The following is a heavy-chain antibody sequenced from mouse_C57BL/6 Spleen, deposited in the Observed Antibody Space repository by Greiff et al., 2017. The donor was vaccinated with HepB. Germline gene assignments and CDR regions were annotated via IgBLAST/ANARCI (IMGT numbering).Heavy chain of an antibody. CDR2: IDPSDSET. J-gene: IGHJ4*01. Sequence: QVQLQQPGVELVRPGSSVKLSCKASGYTFTSYWMHWVKQRPIQGLEWIGNIDPSDSETHYNQKFKDKATLTVDKSSSTAYMQLSSLTSEDSAVYYCARRYDGYYGDYYAMDYWGQGTSVTVSS. CDR1: GYTFTSYW. CDR3: ARRYDGYYGDYYAMDY. V-gene: IGHV1-52*01. D-gene: IGHD2-3*01.